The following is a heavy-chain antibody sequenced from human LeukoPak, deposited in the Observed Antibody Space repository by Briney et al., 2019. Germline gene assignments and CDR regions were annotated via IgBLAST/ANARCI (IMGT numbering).Heavy chain of an antibody. D-gene: IGHD1-1*01. V-gene: IGHV1-69*13. CDR2: IIPIFGTA. CDR3: ARDGETGTTFDY. J-gene: IGHJ4*02. Sequence: SVKVSCKASGGTFSSYAISWVRQAPGQGLEWVGGIIPIFGTANYAQKFQGRVTITADESTSTAYMELSSLRSEDTAVYYCARDGETGTTFDYWGQGTLVTVSS. CDR1: GGTFSSYA.